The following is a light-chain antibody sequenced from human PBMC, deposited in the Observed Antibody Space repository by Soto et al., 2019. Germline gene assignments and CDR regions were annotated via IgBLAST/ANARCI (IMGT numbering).Light chain of an antibody. J-gene: IGLJ2*01. CDR3: QSYDSLSGPL. CDR1: SANIGATHH. V-gene: IGLV1-40*03. CDR2: ADS. Sequence: QAVVTQPPSVSASPGQRVTISCTGTSANIGATHHVHWYQQLTGTAPKLLIYADSNRPSGVPDRFSGSKSGASVPLAITGLQHEDEAAYYCQSYDSLSGPLFGGGTKLTVL.